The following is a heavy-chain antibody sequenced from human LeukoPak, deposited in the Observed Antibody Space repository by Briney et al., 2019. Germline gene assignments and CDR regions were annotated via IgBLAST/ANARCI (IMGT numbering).Heavy chain of an antibody. D-gene: IGHD5-24*01. V-gene: IGHV3-23*01. J-gene: IGHJ2*01. CDR1: GFTFSNYG. Sequence: GGSLRLSCAASGFTFSNYGMHWVRQAPGKGLEWVAVISGSGGSTYYADSVKGRFTISRDNSKNTLYLQMNSLRAEDTAVYYCAKAGMATSLRYFDLWGRGTLVTVSS. CDR3: AKAGMATSLRYFDL. CDR2: ISGSGGST.